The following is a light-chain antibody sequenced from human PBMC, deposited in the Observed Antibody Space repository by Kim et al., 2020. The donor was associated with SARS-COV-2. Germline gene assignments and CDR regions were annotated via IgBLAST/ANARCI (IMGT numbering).Light chain of an antibody. V-gene: IGLV3-19*01. Sequence: SSELTQDPSVSVALGQTVRITCQGDSLRTYSSSWYQQKPGQAPMLVMYGKNNRPSGIPDRFSGSTSGNTASLTITGAQAEDEAAYYCASRDTSGNHWVFGGGTQLTVL. CDR1: SLRTYS. J-gene: IGLJ3*02. CDR3: ASRDTSGNHWV. CDR2: GKN.